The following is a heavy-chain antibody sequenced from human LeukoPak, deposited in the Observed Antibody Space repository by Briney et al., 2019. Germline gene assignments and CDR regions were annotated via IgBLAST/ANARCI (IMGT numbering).Heavy chain of an antibody. V-gene: IGHV3-21*01. CDR2: IDYDSSHI. CDR1: GFTFSNSA. Sequence: GGSLRLSCAASGFTFSNSAMNWVRQVPGKGLEWVSSIDYDSSHIYYAASVRGRFTIPRDNARNSVYLQMNSLRVEDTAVYYCARDPLRYLRVGHYDYWGQGTLVAVSS. D-gene: IGHD3-9*01. CDR3: ARDPLRYLRVGHYDY. J-gene: IGHJ4*02.